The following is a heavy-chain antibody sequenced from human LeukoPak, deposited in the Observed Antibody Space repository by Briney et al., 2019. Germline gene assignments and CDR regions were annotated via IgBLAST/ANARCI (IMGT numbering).Heavy chain of an antibody. J-gene: IGHJ3*02. V-gene: IGHV3-7*04. CDR2: IKQHGSEK. CDR3: ARGIAVADNAFDI. Sequence: GSLRLSCAASGFTFSSYWMSWVRQAPGKGLEWVANIKQHGSEKYYVDSVKGRFTISRDNAENSLYLQMNSLRAEDTAVYYCARGIAVADNAFDIWGQGTMVTVSS. CDR1: GFTFSSYW. D-gene: IGHD6-19*01.